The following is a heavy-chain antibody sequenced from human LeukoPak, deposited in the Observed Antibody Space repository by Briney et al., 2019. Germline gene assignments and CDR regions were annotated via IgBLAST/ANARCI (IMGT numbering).Heavy chain of an antibody. V-gene: IGHV3-30*03. Sequence: GGSLSLSCAASGFTFSNYDMHWVRKAPGKGLEWVTVISYEGSNKYDADSVKGRFTISRDNSKNTLFLQMNSLRAEDTAVYYGIPVAGTGFDYWGQGTLVTVSS. CDR3: IPVAGTGFDY. CDR1: GFTFSNYD. CDR2: ISYEGSNK. D-gene: IGHD6-19*01. J-gene: IGHJ4*02.